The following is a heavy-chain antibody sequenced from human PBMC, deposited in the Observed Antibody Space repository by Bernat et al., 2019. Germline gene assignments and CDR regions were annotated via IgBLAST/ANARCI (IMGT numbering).Heavy chain of an antibody. D-gene: IGHD3-9*01. CDR1: GGSITSSGLH. CDR2: IFYTGST. Sequence: QLQLQESGPGLVKPSETLSLTCTVSGGSITSSGLHWGWIRQPPGQGLEYIGSIFYTGSTYYNPSLKSRVTISVDTSKNQFSLKLSSVTAADTAVYYCARAPAGVADFDWLLYASWFDPWGQGTLVTVSS. J-gene: IGHJ5*02. CDR3: ARAPAGVADFDWLLYASWFDP. V-gene: IGHV4-39*07.